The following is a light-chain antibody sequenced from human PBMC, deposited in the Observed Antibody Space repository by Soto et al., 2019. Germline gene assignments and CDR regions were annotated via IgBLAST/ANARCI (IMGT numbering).Light chain of an antibody. CDR1: QSVSSSY. CDR2: GAS. J-gene: IGKJ4*01. V-gene: IGKV3-20*01. CDR3: QQYGSSPFT. Sequence: EIVLTQSPGTLSLSPGERATLSCRASQSVSSSYLAWYQQKPGQAPRLLIYGASSRATGIPDRFSGSGSGTDFTLNISRLEPEDFAVYYCQQYGSSPFTFGGGTKVDIK.